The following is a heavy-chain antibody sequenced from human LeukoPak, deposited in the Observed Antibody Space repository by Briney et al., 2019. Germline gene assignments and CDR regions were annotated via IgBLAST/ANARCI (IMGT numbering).Heavy chain of an antibody. CDR3: AKDVAAAGPPGAFDI. V-gene: IGHV3-23*01. CDR2: ISGSGGST. D-gene: IGHD6-13*01. Sequence: GGSPSLSIAASGVNSSSHALSWDRKAQVTGLERDTPISGSGGSTYYADSVKGRFTISRDNSKNTLYLQMNSLRAEDTAVYYCAKDVAAAGPPGAFDIWGQGTMVTVSS. J-gene: IGHJ3*02. CDR1: GVNSSSHA.